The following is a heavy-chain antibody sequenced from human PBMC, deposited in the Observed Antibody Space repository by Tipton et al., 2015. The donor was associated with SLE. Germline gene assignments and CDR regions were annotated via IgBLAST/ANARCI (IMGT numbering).Heavy chain of an antibody. Sequence: TLSLTCSVSGGSISSSDHYWAWIRQPPGKGLEWIGSVYYRGTTHYNPSLNSRVTVSVDTSKNRFSLSLSSVTAADTATYYRATYSFDWVLGPGEFDSWGQGTLVTVSS. CDR3: ATYSFDWVLGPGEFDS. CDR1: GGSISSSDHY. CDR2: VYYRGTT. V-gene: IGHV4-39*07. J-gene: IGHJ4*02. D-gene: IGHD3-9*01.